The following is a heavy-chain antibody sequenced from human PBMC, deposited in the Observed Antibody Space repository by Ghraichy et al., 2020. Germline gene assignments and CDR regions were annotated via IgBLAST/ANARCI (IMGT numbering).Heavy chain of an antibody. D-gene: IGHD2-2*01. V-gene: IGHV3-48*02. CDR1: GFTFSTYS. CDR2: ISTSSTS. Sequence: GGSLRLSCAASGFTFSTYSLNWVRQAPGKGLEWVSYISTSSTSYYADSVKGRFSTSRDNAKNSLYLQMNSLTDEDTAVYYCARNGAMCSRDYWGQGTLVTVSS. CDR3: ARNGAMCSRDY. J-gene: IGHJ4*02.